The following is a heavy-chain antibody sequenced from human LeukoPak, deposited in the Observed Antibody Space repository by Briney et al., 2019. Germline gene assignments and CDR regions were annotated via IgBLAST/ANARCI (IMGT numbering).Heavy chain of an antibody. D-gene: IGHD3-3*01. Sequence: PGTSLRLSCAASGFNFSSYAMHWDRQAPGEGLEWVGLISYGGIDKSYADSVKGRFTISRDSSKRTLYLQMNSLRAEDTAMYYCARESWSDSVAFDIWGLGTMVIVSS. CDR1: GFNFSSYA. CDR3: ARESWSDSVAFDI. CDR2: ISYGGIDK. J-gene: IGHJ3*02. V-gene: IGHV3-30*04.